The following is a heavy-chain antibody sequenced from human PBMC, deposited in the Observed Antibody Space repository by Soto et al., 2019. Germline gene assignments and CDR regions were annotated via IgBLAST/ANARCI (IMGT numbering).Heavy chain of an antibody. Sequence: QVQLVQSGAEVKKPGASVKVSCTASGYTFTSYYMHWVRPAPGQGLEWMGIINPSGGRTSYAQKFQGRVTMTRDTYTSTDYMELSSLRSADTAVYYCARDLENDYGDYVPAFDIVGQETMDTVSS. J-gene: IGHJ3*02. V-gene: IGHV1-46*03. CDR2: INPSGGRT. CDR1: GYTFTSYY. CDR3: ARDLENDYGDYVPAFDI. D-gene: IGHD4-17*01.